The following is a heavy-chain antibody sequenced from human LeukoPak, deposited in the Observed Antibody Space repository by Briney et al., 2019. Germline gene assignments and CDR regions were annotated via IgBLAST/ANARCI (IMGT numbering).Heavy chain of an antibody. CDR3: ARGPDSSGWYFDY. Sequence: GRSLRLSCAASGFTFSSYGMHWVRQAPGKGLEWVAVIWYDGSNKYCADSVKGRFTISRDNSKNTLYLQMNSLRAEDTAVYYCARGPDSSGWYFDYWGQGTLVTVPS. CDR2: IWYDGSNK. CDR1: GFTFSSYG. V-gene: IGHV3-33*01. J-gene: IGHJ4*02. D-gene: IGHD6-19*01.